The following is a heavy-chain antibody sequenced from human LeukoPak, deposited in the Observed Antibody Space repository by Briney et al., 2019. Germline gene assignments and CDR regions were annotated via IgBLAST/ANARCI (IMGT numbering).Heavy chain of an antibody. CDR1: GYTFNSHG. V-gene: IGHV1-18*04. Sequence: GASVKVSCKASGYTFNSHGISWIRQAPGQGPEWMGWISGDNGYTKYAQKFQGRVTMTTDTSTDTSYMELRSLRSDDTAVYYGARNKTTGGGGFDYWGQGTLITVSS. J-gene: IGHJ4*02. D-gene: IGHD3-16*01. CDR2: ISGDNGYT. CDR3: ARNKTTGGGGFDY.